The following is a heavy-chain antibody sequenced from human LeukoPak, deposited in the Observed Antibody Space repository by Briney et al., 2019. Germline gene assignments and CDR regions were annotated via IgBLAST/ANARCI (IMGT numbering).Heavy chain of an antibody. V-gene: IGHV4-59*01. Sequence: SETLSLTCTVSGGSISSYYWSWIRQPPGKGLEWIGYIYYSGSTNYNLSLKSRVTISVDTSKNQFSLKLSSVTAADTAVYYCARVNYDILTGYYHTGYYFDYWGQGTLVTVSS. D-gene: IGHD3-9*01. CDR3: ARVNYDILTGYYHTGYYFDY. CDR1: GGSISSYY. CDR2: IYYSGST. J-gene: IGHJ4*02.